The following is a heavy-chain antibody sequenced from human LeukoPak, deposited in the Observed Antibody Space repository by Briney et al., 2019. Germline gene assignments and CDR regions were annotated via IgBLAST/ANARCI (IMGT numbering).Heavy chain of an antibody. J-gene: IGHJ6*02. V-gene: IGHV1-8*01. D-gene: IGHD5-12*01. CDR3: ARGVEPIVAIPDRTYYYYGMDV. CDR1: GYTFTSYD. CDR2: MNPNSGNT. Sequence: ASVKVSCKASGYTFTSYDINWVRQATGQGLEWMGWMNPNSGNTGYAQKFQGRVTMTRNTSISTAYMELSSLRSEDTAVYYCARGVEPIVAIPDRTYYYYGMDVWGQGTTDTVSS.